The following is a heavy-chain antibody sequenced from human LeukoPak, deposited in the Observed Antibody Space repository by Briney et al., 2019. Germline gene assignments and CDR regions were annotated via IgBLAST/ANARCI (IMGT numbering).Heavy chain of an antibody. V-gene: IGHV4-39*07. CDR3: ARVGYDFWSGYYKRGLGYYMDV. CDR1: GGSISSSSYY. J-gene: IGHJ6*03. Sequence: PSETLSLTCTVSGGSISSSSYYWGWIRQPPGKGLEWIGSIYYSGSTYYNPSLKSRVTISVDTSKNQFSLKLSSVTAADTAVYYCARVGYDFWSGYYKRGLGYYMDVWGKGTTVTVSS. CDR2: IYYSGST. D-gene: IGHD3-3*01.